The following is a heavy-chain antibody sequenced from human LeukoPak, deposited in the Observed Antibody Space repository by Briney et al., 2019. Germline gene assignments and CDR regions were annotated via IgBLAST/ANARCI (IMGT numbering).Heavy chain of an antibody. Sequence: ASVTVSCKASGYTFNGYYIYWVRQAPGQGLEWMAWISPNSGGTNYAQKFQGRVTMTRDTSIGTAYMELSRLRSGDTAVYYCASNWAVAGTGEFDYWGQGTLVTVSS. D-gene: IGHD6-19*01. CDR2: ISPNSGGT. V-gene: IGHV1-2*02. CDR3: ASNWAVAGTGEFDY. CDR1: GYTFNGYY. J-gene: IGHJ4*02.